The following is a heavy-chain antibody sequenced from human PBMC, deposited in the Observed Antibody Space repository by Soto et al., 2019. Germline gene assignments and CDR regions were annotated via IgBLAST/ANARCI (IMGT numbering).Heavy chain of an antibody. CDR3: ARGGTWYSSRPYYYYMDV. D-gene: IGHD6-13*01. Sequence: QVQLVQSGAEVKKPGASVKVSCKASGYTFTSYDINWVRQATGQGLEWMGWMNPNSGNTGYAQKFKGRVTMTRNTSISTAYMELSSLRSEDTAVYYCARGGTWYSSRPYYYYMDVWGKGTTVTVSS. V-gene: IGHV1-8*01. CDR1: GYTFTSYD. J-gene: IGHJ6*03. CDR2: MNPNSGNT.